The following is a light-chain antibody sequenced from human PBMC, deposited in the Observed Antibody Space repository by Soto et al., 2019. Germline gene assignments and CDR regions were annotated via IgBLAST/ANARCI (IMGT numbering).Light chain of an antibody. CDR1: SSDVGRYNY. CDR2: EVS. J-gene: IGLJ1*01. CDR3: SSYTSSTTYV. V-gene: IGLV2-14*01. Sequence: QSVLTQPASVSGSPGQSITISCTGTSSDVGRYNYVSWYQQHPGKAPKLMIYEVSSRPSGVSDRFSGSKSGNTASLTISGLQAEDEADYYCSSYTSSTTYVFGTGTKVTVL.